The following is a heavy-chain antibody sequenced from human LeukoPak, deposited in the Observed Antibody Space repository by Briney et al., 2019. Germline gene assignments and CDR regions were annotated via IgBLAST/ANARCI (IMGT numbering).Heavy chain of an antibody. D-gene: IGHD2-2*01. V-gene: IGHV1-69*01. CDR1: GGTFSSYA. CDR2: IIPIFGTA. J-gene: IGHJ6*03. CDR3: ARESVVVGQYYYYYMDV. Sequence: SVKVSCKASGGTFSSYAISWVRQAPGQGLEWMGGIIPIFGTANYAQKFQGRVTITADESTGTAYMELSSLRSEDTAVYYCARESVVVGQYYYYYMDVWGKGTTVTVSS.